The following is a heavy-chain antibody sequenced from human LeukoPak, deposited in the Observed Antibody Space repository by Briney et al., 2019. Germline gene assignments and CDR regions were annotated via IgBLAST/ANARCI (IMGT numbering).Heavy chain of an antibody. CDR3: ARRAPYSYEWSTLDY. J-gene: IGHJ4*02. CDR1: GGSISSYY. V-gene: IGHV4-59*08. Sequence: PSETLSLTCTVSGGSISSYYLSWIRQPPGKGLEWIGYIYYSGSTNYNPSLKSRVTISVDTSKNQFSLKLSSVTAADTAVYYCARRAPYSYEWSTLDYWGQGTLVTVSS. CDR2: IYYSGST. D-gene: IGHD5-18*01.